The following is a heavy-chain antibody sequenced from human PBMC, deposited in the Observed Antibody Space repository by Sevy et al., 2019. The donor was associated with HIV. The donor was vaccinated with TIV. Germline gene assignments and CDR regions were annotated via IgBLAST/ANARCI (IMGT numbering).Heavy chain of an antibody. V-gene: IGHV3-53*01. CDR2: IYSGGST. CDR1: GFTVSSNY. D-gene: IGHD6-19*01. CDR3: ARDKQWLVEGYYYYGMDV. Sequence: GGSLRLSCAASGFTVSSNYMSWVRQAPGKGLEWVSVIYSGGSTYYADSVKGRFTISRDNSKNTLYLQMNSLRAEDTAVYYCARDKQWLVEGYYYYGMDVWGQGTTVTVSS. J-gene: IGHJ6*02.